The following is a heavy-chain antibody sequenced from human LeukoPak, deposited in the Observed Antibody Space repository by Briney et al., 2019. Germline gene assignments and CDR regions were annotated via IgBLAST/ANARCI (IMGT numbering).Heavy chain of an antibody. CDR2: IFPGDSDP. D-gene: IGHD3-10*01. V-gene: IGHV5-51*01. Sequence: AGESLKISCKISGYSFTNYWIGWVRQMPGKGLEWLGIIFPGDSDPSYSPSFQGQVTISADKSSNRAYLQWSSLKASHTAMYYCARGSGTYPYFDYWGQGTLVTVSS. J-gene: IGHJ4*02. CDR3: ARGSGTYPYFDY. CDR1: GYSFTNYW.